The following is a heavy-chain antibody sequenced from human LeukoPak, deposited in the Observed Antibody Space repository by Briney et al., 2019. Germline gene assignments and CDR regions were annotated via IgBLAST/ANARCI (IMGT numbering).Heavy chain of an antibody. CDR3: ARGMYSSGSGYFDY. V-gene: IGHV1-18*01. CDR1: GYTFTSYG. CDR2: ISAYNGNT. J-gene: IGHJ4*02. D-gene: IGHD6-19*01. Sequence: GASVKVSCKASGYTFTSYGISWVRQAPGQGLEWMGWISAYNGNTNYAQKLQGRVTKTTDTSTSTAYMELRSLRSDDTAVYYCARGMYSSGSGYFDYWGQGTLVTVSS.